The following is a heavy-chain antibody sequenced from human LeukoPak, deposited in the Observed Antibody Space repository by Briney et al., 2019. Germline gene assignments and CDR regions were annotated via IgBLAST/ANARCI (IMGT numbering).Heavy chain of an antibody. CDR3: ATQLMATSDAFDI. CDR1: GYTLTELS. V-gene: IGHV1-24*01. Sequence: ASVKVSCKVSGYTLTELSMHWVRQAPGKGLEWMGGFDPEDGETIYAQKFQRRVTMTEDTSTDTAYMELSSLRSEDTAVYYCATQLMATSDAFDIWGQGTMVTVSS. J-gene: IGHJ3*02. CDR2: FDPEDGET. D-gene: IGHD5-24*01.